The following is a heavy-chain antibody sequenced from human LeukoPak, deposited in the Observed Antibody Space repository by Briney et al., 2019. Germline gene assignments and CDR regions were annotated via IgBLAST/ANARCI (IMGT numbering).Heavy chain of an antibody. CDR2: ISAYNGNT. V-gene: IGHV1-18*01. Sequence: VASVKVSCKASGYTFTSYGISWVRQAPGQGLEWMGWISAYNGNTNYAQKLQGRVTMTTDTSTSTAYMELRILRSDDTAVYYCARETGIASYYYYYGMDVWGQGTTVTVSS. CDR1: GYTFTSYG. D-gene: IGHD1-14*01. J-gene: IGHJ6*02. CDR3: ARETGIASYYYYYGMDV.